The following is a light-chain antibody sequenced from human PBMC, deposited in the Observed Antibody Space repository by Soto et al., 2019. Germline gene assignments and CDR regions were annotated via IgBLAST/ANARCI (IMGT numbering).Light chain of an antibody. Sequence: IHMTQSPSSLSASVGDRVTITCRASQRITTYLNWYQQKPGEAPKLLISTSGTLQRGVTSRFSGSGSGTDFTLGITSLQRADFATYYGQQTYSTPYTVGQGTQLEI. CDR3: QQTYSTPYT. CDR2: TSG. V-gene: IGKV1-39*01. CDR1: QRITTY. J-gene: IGKJ2*01.